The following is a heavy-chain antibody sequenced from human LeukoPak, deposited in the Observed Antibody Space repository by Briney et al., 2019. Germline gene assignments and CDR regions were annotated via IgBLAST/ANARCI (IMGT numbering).Heavy chain of an antibody. D-gene: IGHD1-26*01. CDR3: ARVKVGALGGFDP. CDR1: GGSISSYY. V-gene: IGHV4-59*01. CDR2: IYYSGST. J-gene: IGHJ5*02. Sequence: SETLSLTCTVSGGSISSYYWSWIRQPPGRGLEWNGYIYYSGSTNYNPSLKSRVTISVDTSKNQFSLKLSSVTAADTAVYYCARVKVGALGGFDPWGQGTLVTVSS.